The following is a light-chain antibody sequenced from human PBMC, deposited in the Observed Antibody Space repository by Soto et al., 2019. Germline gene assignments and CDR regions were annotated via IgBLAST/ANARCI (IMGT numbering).Light chain of an antibody. J-gene: IGKJ1*01. CDR1: QSISSY. CDR2: DTS. CDR3: QLRSTWPRWT. V-gene: IGKV3-11*01. Sequence: ESVLTQSPATLSLSPGERATLSCRASQSISSYFAWYQQKPGQAPRLLIYDTSTRATGIPARFSGSGSGTDLTLTISSLEPEDFAVYYCQLRSTWPRWTFGQGTKVEIK.